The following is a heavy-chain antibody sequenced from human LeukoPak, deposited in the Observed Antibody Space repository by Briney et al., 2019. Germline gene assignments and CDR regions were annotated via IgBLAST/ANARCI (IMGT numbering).Heavy chain of an antibody. CDR2: INPNSGGT. CDR3: AILHVGSFDI. CDR1: GYTFTGYY. V-gene: IGHV1-2*06. J-gene: IGHJ3*02. Sequence: GASVKVSCKASGYTFTGYYMHWVRQAPGQGLEWMGRINPNSGGTNYAQKFQGRVTMTRDTSISTAYMEPSRLRSNDTAVYYCAILHVGSFDIWGQGTMVTVSS. D-gene: IGHD1-26*01.